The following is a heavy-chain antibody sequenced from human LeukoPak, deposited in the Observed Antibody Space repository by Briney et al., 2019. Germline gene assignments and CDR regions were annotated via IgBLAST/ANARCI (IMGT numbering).Heavy chain of an antibody. CDR3: ARQTGAGLFILP. V-gene: IGHV4-39*01. CDR2: IYYSGNT. J-gene: IGHJ4*02. CDR1: GGSISTSNSY. Sequence: SETLSLTCAVSGGSISTSNSYWGWIRRPPGKGLEWVGSIYYSGNTYYNPSLKSRVTISVDTSKNQFSRILTSVTAADTAVYYCARQTGAGLFILPGGQGTLVTVSS. D-gene: IGHD3-3*01.